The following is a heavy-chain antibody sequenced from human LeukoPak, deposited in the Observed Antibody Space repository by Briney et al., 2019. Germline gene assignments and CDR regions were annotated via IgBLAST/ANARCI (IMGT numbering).Heavy chain of an antibody. J-gene: IGHJ5*02. CDR1: GGSISSYY. CDR3: ARHGVVRGRENRFDP. Sequence: SETLSLTCTVSGGSISSYYWSWIRQPPGKGLEWIGYIYYSGSTNYNPSLKSRVTISVDTSKNQFSLKLSSVTAADTAVYYCARHGVVRGRENRFDPWGQGTLVTVSS. V-gene: IGHV4-59*08. CDR2: IYYSGST. D-gene: IGHD3-3*01.